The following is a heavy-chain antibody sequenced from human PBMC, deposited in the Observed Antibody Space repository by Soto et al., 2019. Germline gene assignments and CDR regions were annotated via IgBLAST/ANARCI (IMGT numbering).Heavy chain of an antibody. CDR3: ARMMIAAAGESAANDY. CDR1: GGSIGINSYY. CDR2: VYFTGST. J-gene: IGHJ4*02. V-gene: IGHV4-39*01. D-gene: IGHD6-13*01. Sequence: SSETLSLTSSVSGGSIGINSYYWGWVRQPPGKGLEWIGNVYFTGSTYYNPSLKSRVTMSVDTSKNQFSLKLSSVTAADTAVYYCARMMIAAAGESAANDYWGQGTLVTVSS.